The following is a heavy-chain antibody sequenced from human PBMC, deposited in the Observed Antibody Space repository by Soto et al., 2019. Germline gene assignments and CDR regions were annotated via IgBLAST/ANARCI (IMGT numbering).Heavy chain of an antibody. D-gene: IGHD3-10*01. Sequence: PSETLSLTCTFSGGSNSSGGYYWSWIRQHPVKGLEWFWYIYHSGTTYYNPSLKSRVTISVDTSKNQFSLKLSFVTAADTAVYYCARLPMVWGQGTLVTVSS. CDR3: ARLPMV. CDR1: GGSNSSGGYY. V-gene: IGHV4-31*03. J-gene: IGHJ4*02. CDR2: IYHSGTT.